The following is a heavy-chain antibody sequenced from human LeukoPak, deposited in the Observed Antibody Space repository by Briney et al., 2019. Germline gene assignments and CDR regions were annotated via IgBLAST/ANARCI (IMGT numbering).Heavy chain of an antibody. D-gene: IGHD5-12*01. V-gene: IGHV4-59*01. CDR1: GGSISSYY. Sequence: SETLSLTCTVSGGSISSYYWSWIRQPPGKGLEWIGYIYYSGSTNYNPSLKSRVTISVDTSKNQFSLKLSSVTAADTAVYYCARVASGYSGYDFFRRYYFDYWGQGTLVTVSS. CDR2: IYYSGST. J-gene: IGHJ4*02. CDR3: ARVASGYSGYDFFRRYYFDY.